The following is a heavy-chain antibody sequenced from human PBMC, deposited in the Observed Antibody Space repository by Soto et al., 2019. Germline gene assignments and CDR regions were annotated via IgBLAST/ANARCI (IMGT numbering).Heavy chain of an antibody. CDR3: ARHAGNTVTPNYYYYGMDV. Sequence: GESLKISCRGSGHSFTSYWISWVRQMPGKGLEWMGRIDPSDSYTNYSPSFQGHVTISADKSISTAYLQWSSLKASDTAMYYCARHAGNTVTPNYYYYGMDVWGQGTTVTVSS. J-gene: IGHJ6*02. V-gene: IGHV5-10-1*01. CDR2: IDPSDSYT. D-gene: IGHD4-4*01. CDR1: GHSFTSYW.